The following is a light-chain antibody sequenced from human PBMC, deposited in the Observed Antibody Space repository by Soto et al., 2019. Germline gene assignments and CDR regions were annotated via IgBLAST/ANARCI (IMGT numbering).Light chain of an antibody. CDR3: GTWDSSLSAVV. V-gene: IGLV1-51*01. CDR1: SSNIGNND. CDR2: ENN. Sequence: QSVLTQPPSVSTAPGQKDTISCSGSSSNIGNNDVSWYQQLPGTAPKLLIYENNKRPSGIPDRFSGSKSGTSATLGITGLQIGDEADYYCGTWDSSLSAVVFGGGTKLTVL. J-gene: IGLJ2*01.